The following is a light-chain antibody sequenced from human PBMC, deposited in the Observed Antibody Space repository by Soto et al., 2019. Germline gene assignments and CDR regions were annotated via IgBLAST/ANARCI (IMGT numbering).Light chain of an antibody. J-gene: IGLJ3*02. CDR1: NCNVAQNY. CDR3: GAWDSSLSAGV. CDR2: ENN. Sequence: QSVLTQPPSVSAAPGQKVTISCSGSNCNVAQNYVSWYQQVAGTAPKLLISENNKRPSGIPDRFSGSKSGTSATLDITGLHTEDEADYYCGAWDSSLSAGVFGGGTKLTVL. V-gene: IGLV1-51*02.